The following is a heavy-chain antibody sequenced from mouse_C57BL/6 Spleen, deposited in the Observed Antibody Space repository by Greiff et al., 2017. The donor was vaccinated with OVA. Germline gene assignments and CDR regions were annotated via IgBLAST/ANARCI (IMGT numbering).Heavy chain of an antibody. CDR1: GFTFSDYG. D-gene: IGHD2-4*01. J-gene: IGHJ4*01. CDR3: ARRGDYDPYYAMDY. CDR2: ISNLAYSI. Sequence: EVNLVESGGGLVQPGGSLKLSCAASGFTFSDYGMAWVRQAPRKGPEWVAFISNLAYSIYYADTVTGRFTISRENAKNTLYLEMSSLRSEDTAMYYCARRGDYDPYYAMDYWGQGTSVTVSS. V-gene: IGHV5-15*01.